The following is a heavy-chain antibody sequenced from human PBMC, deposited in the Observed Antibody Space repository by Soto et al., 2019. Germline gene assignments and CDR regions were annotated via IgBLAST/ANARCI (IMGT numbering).Heavy chain of an antibody. CDR2: IIPIFGTA. J-gene: IGHJ3*02. CDR3: ARNPHYYDSSGRGAAFDI. Sequence: SVKVSCKASGGTFSSYAISWVRQAPGQGLEWMGGIIPIFGTANYAQKFQGRVTITADESTSTAYMELSSLRSEDTAVYYFARNPHYYDSSGRGAAFDIWGQGTMVTVSS. V-gene: IGHV1-69*13. CDR1: GGTFSSYA. D-gene: IGHD3-22*01.